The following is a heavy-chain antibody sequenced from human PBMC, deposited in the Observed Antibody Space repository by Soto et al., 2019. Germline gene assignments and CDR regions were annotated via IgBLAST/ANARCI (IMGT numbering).Heavy chain of an antibody. CDR3: AKGHVDTAMVKKY. CDR2: ISGSGGST. J-gene: IGHJ4*02. V-gene: IGHV3-23*01. CDR1: GFTFSSYA. Sequence: EVQLLESGGGLVQPGGSLRLSCSGSGFTFSSYALSWVRQAAGKGLEWISAISGSGGSTYYADSVKGRFTISRDNSKNTLYLQMNSLRAEDTAVYYCAKGHVDTAMVKKYWGQGTLVTVSS. D-gene: IGHD5-18*01.